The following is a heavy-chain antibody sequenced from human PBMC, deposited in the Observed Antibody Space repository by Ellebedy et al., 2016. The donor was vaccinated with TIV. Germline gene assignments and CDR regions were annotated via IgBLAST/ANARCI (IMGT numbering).Heavy chain of an antibody. D-gene: IGHD3-22*01. Sequence: GESLKISCATSGFIFSDYAISWVRQPPGKGLEWVSTISGRGESTFVADSVKGRFTISRDFSKRTVYLQMNSLRVEDTAVYFCATRGHSIGWFADWGQGTLVTVSS. CDR3: ATRGHSIGWFAD. CDR1: GFIFSDYA. CDR2: ISGRGEST. J-gene: IGHJ5*02. V-gene: IGHV3-23*01.